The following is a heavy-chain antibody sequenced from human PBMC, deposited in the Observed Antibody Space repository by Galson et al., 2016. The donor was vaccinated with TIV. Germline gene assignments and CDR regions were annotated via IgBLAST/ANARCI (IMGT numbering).Heavy chain of an antibody. Sequence: SLRLSCAASGFIFSSYSMNWVRQAPGKGLEWVSSISISSSYIYYADSVKGRFTISRDNAKNSLFLQMNSLRPEDTALYFCARGDYGDYEVGSMDYWGQGSLVTVSS. CDR3: ARGDYGDYEVGSMDY. J-gene: IGHJ4*02. D-gene: IGHD4-17*01. CDR2: ISISSSYI. V-gene: IGHV3-21*01. CDR1: GFIFSSYS.